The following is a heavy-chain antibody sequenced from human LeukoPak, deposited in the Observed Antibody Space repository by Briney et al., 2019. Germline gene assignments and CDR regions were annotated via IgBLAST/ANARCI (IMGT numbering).Heavy chain of an antibody. Sequence: AASVKVSCEASGYTLTSYGINWMRQAPGQGLEWMGWISTQSGNTNYAQKVQGRLTLTTDRSTNTAYTELRSLRSDDTAVYYCARGAYGDKWGQGTMVTVSS. J-gene: IGHJ4*02. D-gene: IGHD4-17*01. CDR3: ARGAYGDK. CDR2: ISTQSGNT. V-gene: IGHV1-18*01. CDR1: GYTLTSYG.